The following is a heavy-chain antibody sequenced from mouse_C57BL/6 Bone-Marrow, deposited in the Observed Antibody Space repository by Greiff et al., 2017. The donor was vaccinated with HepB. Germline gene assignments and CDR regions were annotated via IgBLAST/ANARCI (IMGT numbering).Heavy chain of an antibody. V-gene: IGHV5-9-1*02. J-gene: IGHJ2*01. D-gene: IGHD2-4*01. CDR3: TRVYDYVSCFDY. Sequence: EVQRVESGEGLVKPGGSLKLSCAASGFTFSSYAMSWVRQTPEKRLEWVAYISSGGDYIYYADTVKGRFTISRDNARNTLDLQMSSLKSEDTAMYYCTRVYDYVSCFDYWGQGTTLTVSS. CDR1: GFTFSSYA. CDR2: ISSGGDYI.